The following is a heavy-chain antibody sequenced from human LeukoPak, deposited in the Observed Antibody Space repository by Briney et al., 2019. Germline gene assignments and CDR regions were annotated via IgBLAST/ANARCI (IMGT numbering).Heavy chain of an antibody. CDR2: IYSGGST. V-gene: IGHV3-53*01. CDR1: GFTVSSNY. Sequence: GGSLRHSCAASGFTVSSNYMSWVRQAPGKGLEWVSVIYSGGSTYYADSVKGRFTISRDNSKNTLYLQMNSLRAEDTAVYYCATYTVVTPLVDYWGQGTLVTVSS. J-gene: IGHJ4*02. CDR3: ATYTVVTPLVDY. D-gene: IGHD4-23*01.